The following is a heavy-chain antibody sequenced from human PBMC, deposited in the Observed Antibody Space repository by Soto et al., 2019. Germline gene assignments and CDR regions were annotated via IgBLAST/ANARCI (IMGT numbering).Heavy chain of an antibody. D-gene: IGHD6-13*01. J-gene: IGHJ6*02. V-gene: IGHV3-23*01. CDR1: GFTFSSSA. Sequence: LRLSCAASGFTFSSSAMRWVRQAPGKGLEWVSAISGSGGSTYYADSVKGRITISRDNSKNTLYLQMNSLRAEDTAVYYCAKDGRAYSSPRLNRSYGMDVWGQGTTVTVSS. CDR3: AKDGRAYSSPRLNRSYGMDV. CDR2: ISGSGGST.